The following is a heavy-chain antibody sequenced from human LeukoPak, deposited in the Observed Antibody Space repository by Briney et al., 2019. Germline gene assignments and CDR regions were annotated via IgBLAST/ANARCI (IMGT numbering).Heavy chain of an antibody. CDR1: GCTFSSYG. CDR2: IWYDESKK. Sequence: PGRSLRRSCAGSGCTFSSYGMHWVRQASGKGLEGVAVIWYDESKKYYADSVKGRFTISRDNSKNTLYLQMNSLRAEDTAVYYCAKDPRAYVDTAMVDYWGQGTLVTVSS. V-gene: IGHV3-33*06. CDR3: AKDPRAYVDTAMVDY. J-gene: IGHJ4*02. D-gene: IGHD5-18*01.